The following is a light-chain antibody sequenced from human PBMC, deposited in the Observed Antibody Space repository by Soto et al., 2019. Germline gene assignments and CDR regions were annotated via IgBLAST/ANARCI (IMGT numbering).Light chain of an antibody. J-gene: IGKJ1*01. V-gene: IGKV1-5*01. CDR1: QSISIW. CDR2: AAS. Sequence: DIQMTQSPSTLSASVGDRVTITCRASQSISIWLAWYQQKPGKAPKLLIYAASNLESGVPSRFSGSRSGTDFTLTISSLQPDDFATYYCQHYNSNPWTFGQGTKVEIK. CDR3: QHYNSNPWT.